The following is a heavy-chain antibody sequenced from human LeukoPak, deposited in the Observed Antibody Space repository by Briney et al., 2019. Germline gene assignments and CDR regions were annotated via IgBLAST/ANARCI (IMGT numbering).Heavy chain of an antibody. CDR1: GFTFSDYY. J-gene: IGHJ4*02. Sequence: GGSLRLSCAASGFTFSDYYMSWIRQAPGKGLEWVANIKHDGTDKNYVNSVKGRFTISRDSAKNSLYLQMNSLRAEDTAVYYRARGLHLLPRSTLDYWGQGTLVTVSS. V-gene: IGHV3-7*01. CDR2: IKHDGTDK. CDR3: ARGLHLLPRSTLDY. D-gene: IGHD3-22*01.